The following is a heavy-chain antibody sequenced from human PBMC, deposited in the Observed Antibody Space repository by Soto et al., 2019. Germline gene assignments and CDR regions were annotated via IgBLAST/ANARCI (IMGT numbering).Heavy chain of an antibody. J-gene: IGHJ4*02. V-gene: IGHV3-30-3*01. D-gene: IGHD2-2*01. CDR2: ISYDGSNK. CDR1: GFTFSSYA. Sequence: QVQLVESGGGVVQPGRSLRLSCAASGFTFSSYAMHWVRQAPGKGLEWVAVISYDGSNKYYADSVKGRFTISRDNSTNTLYLQMNSLRAEDTAVYYCAFIVLVPAAMDYWGQGTLVTVSS. CDR3: AFIVLVPAAMDY.